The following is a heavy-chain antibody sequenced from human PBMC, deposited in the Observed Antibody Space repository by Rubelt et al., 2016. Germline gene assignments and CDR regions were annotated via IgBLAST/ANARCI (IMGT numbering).Heavy chain of an antibody. Sequence: AASGFTFSSYGMHWVRQAPGKGLEWVAVIWYDGSNKYYADSVKGRFTISRDSSKNTVYLQMNSLRDEDTAVYYCAREEYGDVAFDSWGQGTLVTVSS. V-gene: IGHV3-33*01. D-gene: IGHD2-21*02. CDR1: GFTFSSYG. J-gene: IGHJ4*02. CDR3: AREEYGDVAFDS. CDR2: IWYDGSNK.